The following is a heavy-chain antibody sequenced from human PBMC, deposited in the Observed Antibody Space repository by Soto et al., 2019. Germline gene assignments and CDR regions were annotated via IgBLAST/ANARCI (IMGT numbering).Heavy chain of an antibody. CDR1: GFTFSSYG. J-gene: IGHJ4*02. CDR2: IWSDGNNK. V-gene: IGHV3-33*08. D-gene: IGHD3-9*01. CDR3: ARVFDTYYFDS. Sequence: GGSLRLSCSASGFTFSSYGMHWVRQAPGKGLEWVAVIWSDGNNKYYADSVKGRFTISRDNSKKTLYLQMNSLRAEDTAVYYCARVFDTYYFDSWGQGNMVTVSS.